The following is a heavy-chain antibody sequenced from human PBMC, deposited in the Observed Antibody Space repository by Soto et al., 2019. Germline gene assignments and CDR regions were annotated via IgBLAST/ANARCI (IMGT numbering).Heavy chain of an antibody. V-gene: IGHV5-51*01. CDR1: GYNFASYW. Sequence: LKISSKGPGYNFASYWIYRLRQMPGKGLELMGIIYPSDSETKYRPSFQGQVTNSADKSYRSVYLQWSSLRAADTAMYYWARRGVTTRTFDYWGQGTPVTVSS. CDR2: IYPSDSET. D-gene: IGHD1-1*01. J-gene: IGHJ4*02. CDR3: ARRGVTTRTFDY.